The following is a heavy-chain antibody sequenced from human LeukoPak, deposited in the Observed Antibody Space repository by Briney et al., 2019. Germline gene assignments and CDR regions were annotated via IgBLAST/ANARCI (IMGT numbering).Heavy chain of an antibody. J-gene: IGHJ3*02. CDR3: ARGHLNVVVPAAHAFDI. D-gene: IGHD2-2*01. CDR1: GGSISSYY. V-gene: IGHV4-4*07. Sequence: SETLSLTCTVSGGSISSYYWSWIRQPAGKGLEWIGRIYTSGSTNYNPSLKSRVTMSVDTSKNQFSLKLSSVTAADTAVYYCARGHLNVVVPAAHAFDIWGQGTMVTVSS. CDR2: IYTSGST.